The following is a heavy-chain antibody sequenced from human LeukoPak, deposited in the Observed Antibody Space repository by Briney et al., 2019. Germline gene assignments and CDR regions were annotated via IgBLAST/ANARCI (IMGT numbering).Heavy chain of an antibody. J-gene: IGHJ4*02. V-gene: IGHV4-34*01. Sequence: PSETLSLTCAVYVGSFSGYYWTWIRQPPGKGLEWIGEINHSGNSKCNPSLKSRVTLSVDTSKNQFSLKLSSVTAADTAVYYCARHLNYFDYWGQGTLVTVSS. CDR1: VGSFSGYY. CDR3: ARHLNYFDY. CDR2: INHSGNS.